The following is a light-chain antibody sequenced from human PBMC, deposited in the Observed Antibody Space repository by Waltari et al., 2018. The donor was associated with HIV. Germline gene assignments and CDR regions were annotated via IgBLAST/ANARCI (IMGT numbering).Light chain of an antibody. CDR2: DNN. Sequence: QSVFTQPPSVSAAPGQKVTISCSGSSSNIGNNYVSCYQQLPGTAPKLLIYDNNKRPSGIPDRFSGSKSGTSATLGITGLQTGDEADYYCGTWDSSLSAGVFGGGTKLTVL. CDR3: GTWDSSLSAGV. V-gene: IGLV1-51*01. J-gene: IGLJ3*02. CDR1: SSNIGNNY.